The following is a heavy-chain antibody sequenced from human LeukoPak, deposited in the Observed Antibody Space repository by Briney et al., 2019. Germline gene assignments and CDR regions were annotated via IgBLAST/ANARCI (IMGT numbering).Heavy chain of an antibody. Sequence: GSTYYSPSLKSRATISLDTSKNQFSLMLSSVTAADTAVYYGARGSYLNWFDPWGQGILVTVSS. D-gene: IGHD2-2*01. CDR3: ARGSYLNWFDP. CDR2: GST. V-gene: IGHV4-30-2*05. J-gene: IGHJ5*02.